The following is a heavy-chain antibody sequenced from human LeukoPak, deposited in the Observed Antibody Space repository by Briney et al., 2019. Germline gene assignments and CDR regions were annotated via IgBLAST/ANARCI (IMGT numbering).Heavy chain of an antibody. D-gene: IGHD1-26*01. J-gene: IGHJ4*02. CDR2: ITGGSHDI. V-gene: IGHV3-21*01. Sequence: GGSLRLSCAASGFTFSTSTMNWVRQAPGKGREWVSYITGGSHDIYYADSVKGRFTISRDNAKNSLYLQMNNLRAEDTAVYYCARRGAGFDYWGPGTLVTVSS. CDR3: ARRGAGFDY. CDR1: GFTFSTST.